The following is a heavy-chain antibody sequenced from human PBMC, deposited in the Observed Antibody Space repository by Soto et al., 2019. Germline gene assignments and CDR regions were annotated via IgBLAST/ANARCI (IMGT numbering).Heavy chain of an antibody. CDR2: ISGSGGST. V-gene: IGHV3-23*01. Sequence: EVQLLESGGGLVQPGGSLRLSCAASGFTFSSYAMSWVRQAPGKGLEWVSAISGSGGSTYYADSVKGRFTISRDNSKNTLYLQMNSLTAEGTAVYYCASYDFWSGYVDYWGQGTLVTVSS. CDR3: ASYDFWSGYVDY. J-gene: IGHJ4*02. CDR1: GFTFSSYA. D-gene: IGHD3-3*01.